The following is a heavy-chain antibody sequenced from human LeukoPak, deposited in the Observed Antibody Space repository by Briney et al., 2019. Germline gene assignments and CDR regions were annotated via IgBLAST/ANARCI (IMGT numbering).Heavy chain of an antibody. CDR2: ISGSGGST. CDR1: GFTFTSYS. CDR3: TTSRWSEDGGDN. J-gene: IGHJ4*02. V-gene: IGHV3-23*01. D-gene: IGHD3-3*01. Sequence: GGSLRLSCAASGFTFTSYSMTWVRQAPGKGLKWVSFISGSGGSTYYADSVKGRFTISRDNSRNTLYLQMNSLRAEDTAVYYCTTSRWSEDGGDNRGQGTQVTVSS.